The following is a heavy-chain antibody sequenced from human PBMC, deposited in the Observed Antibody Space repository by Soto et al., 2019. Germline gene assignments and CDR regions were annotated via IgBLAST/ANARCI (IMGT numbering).Heavy chain of an antibody. J-gene: IGHJ6*02. CDR1: GFTFSSYA. D-gene: IGHD1-1*01. V-gene: IGHV3-30-3*01. CDR3: ARDINWNDGYYYYGMDV. Sequence: QVQLVESGGGVVQPGRSLRLSCAASGFTFSSYAMHWVRQAPGKGLEWVAVISYDGSNKYYADSVKGRFTISRDNSKNTLYLQMNSLGAEDTAVYYCARDINWNDGYYYYGMDVWGQGTTVTVSS. CDR2: ISYDGSNK.